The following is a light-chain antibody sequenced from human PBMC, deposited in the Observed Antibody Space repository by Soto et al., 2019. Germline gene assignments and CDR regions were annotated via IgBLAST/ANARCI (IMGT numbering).Light chain of an antibody. Sequence: DIHMTQSPATLSASVGDRVSITCLASESISKWLAWYQQKPGKAPELLISDASSLESGVPSRFSGSGSGTDLTLTISRLEPEDFAVYYCQQYGSSPGTFGQGTKVDIK. CDR3: QQYGSSPGT. CDR2: DAS. J-gene: IGKJ1*01. V-gene: IGKV1-5*01. CDR1: ESISKW.